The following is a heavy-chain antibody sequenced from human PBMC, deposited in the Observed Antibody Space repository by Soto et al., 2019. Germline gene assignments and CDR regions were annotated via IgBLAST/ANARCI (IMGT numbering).Heavy chain of an antibody. CDR3: ARDPGDSNGMSA. V-gene: IGHV3-66*01. CDR1: GFIVSNDD. D-gene: IGHD4-4*01. J-gene: IGHJ6*02. Sequence: EVQVVESGGGLVQPGGSLRLTCAASGFIVSNDDMTWVRQAPGKGLEWVSIIYSSGNTYYEGSVKDRFAISRDNSKNLLYLQMTSLRVVDTSIYYCARDPGDSNGMSAWGQGTTVTVSS. CDR2: IYSSGNT.